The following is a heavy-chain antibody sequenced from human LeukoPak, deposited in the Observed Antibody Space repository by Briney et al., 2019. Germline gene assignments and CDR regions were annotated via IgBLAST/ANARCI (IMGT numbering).Heavy chain of an antibody. J-gene: IGHJ6*02. CDR3: AREDPQTRVPEGMDV. CDR2: VYYSGTT. Sequence: SETLSLTCTVSGGSISNFYWSWIRQSPGRGLEWIGYVYYSGTTNSNPSLKSRVTLSVDTSKNQFSLQLRSVTAADTAVYYCAREDPQTRVPEGMDVWGQGTTVIVSS. CDR1: GGSISNFY. D-gene: IGHD4/OR15-4a*01. V-gene: IGHV4-59*01.